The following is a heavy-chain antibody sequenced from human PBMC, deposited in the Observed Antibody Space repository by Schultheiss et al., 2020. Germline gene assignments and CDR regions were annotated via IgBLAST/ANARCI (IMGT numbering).Heavy chain of an antibody. CDR1: GGTFSSYA. CDR2: IIPIFGTA. D-gene: IGHD3-22*01. CDR3: ARDANYYDSSMEGGSDAFDI. V-gene: IGHV1-69*13. J-gene: IGHJ3*02. Sequence: SVKVSCKASGGTFSSYAISWVRQAPGQGLEWMGGIIPIFGTANYAQKFQGRVTITADESTSTAYMELSSLRSEDTAVYYCARDANYYDSSMEGGSDAFDIWGQGTMVTVSS.